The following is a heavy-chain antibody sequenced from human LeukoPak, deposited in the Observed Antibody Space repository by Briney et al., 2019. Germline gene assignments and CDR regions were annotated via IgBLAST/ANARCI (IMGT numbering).Heavy chain of an antibody. J-gene: IGHJ6*03. D-gene: IGHD1-7*01. Sequence: GSSVTVCCKAFGSTFTSYDFNLLRLANGQGNEWMGWMNPNSGNTGYAQKFQGRVTITRNTSISTAYMELSSLRSEDTAVYYCARGHFNWNYEPYYYYYMDVWGKGTTVTVSS. CDR2: MNPNSGNT. CDR1: GSTFTSYD. V-gene: IGHV1-8*03. CDR3: ARGHFNWNYEPYYYYYMDV.